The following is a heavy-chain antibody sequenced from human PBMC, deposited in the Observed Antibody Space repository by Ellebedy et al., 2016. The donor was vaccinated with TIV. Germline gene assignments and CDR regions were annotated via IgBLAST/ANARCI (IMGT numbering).Heavy chain of an antibody. V-gene: IGHV3-64*02. Sequence: GESLKISCEVSGFTFSTYAMQWVRQAPGKGLEHVAAISANGRGTYYGDSVKGRFTISRDNSRSTLYLPMGSLRGDDMALYYCAREAGPTGYFDYWGRGTPVTVSS. J-gene: IGHJ4*02. CDR2: ISANGRGT. CDR3: AREAGPTGYFDY. D-gene: IGHD1-14*01. CDR1: GFTFSTYA.